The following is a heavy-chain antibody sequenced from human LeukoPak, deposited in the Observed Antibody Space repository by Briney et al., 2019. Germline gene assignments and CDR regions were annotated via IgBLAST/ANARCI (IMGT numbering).Heavy chain of an antibody. CDR3: ARGGGYASPIGY. Sequence: SETLSLTCTLSGGSISTYYWGWIRQPPGKGLEWIGYIYHSGSTNYNPSLKSRVTISVDTSKNQFSLKLSSVTAADTAVYYCARGGGYASPIGYWGQGALVTVSS. V-gene: IGHV4-59*01. J-gene: IGHJ4*02. CDR1: GGSISTYY. D-gene: IGHD5-12*01. CDR2: IYHSGST.